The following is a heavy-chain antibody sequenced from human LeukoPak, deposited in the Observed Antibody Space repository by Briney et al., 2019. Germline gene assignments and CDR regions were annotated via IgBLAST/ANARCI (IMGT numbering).Heavy chain of an antibody. Sequence: GGSLRLSCAASGFTLKTHAMSWVRQAPGKGLEWVSRIDDSGVIRSYADSVKGRFTISRDNSKMTLTLQMNSLRAEDTAVYYCAKRLKRNYYYHYAMDVWGQGTTVTVSS. CDR1: GFTLKTHA. CDR2: IDDSGVIR. CDR3: AKRLKRNYYYHYAMDV. D-gene: IGHD3-22*01. V-gene: IGHV3-23*01. J-gene: IGHJ6*02.